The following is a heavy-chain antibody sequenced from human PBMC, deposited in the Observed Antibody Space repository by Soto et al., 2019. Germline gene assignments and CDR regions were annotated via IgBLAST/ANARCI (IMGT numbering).Heavy chain of an antibody. CDR1: GGTFSSYT. CDR2: IIPMLRMA. J-gene: IGHJ4*02. D-gene: IGHD3-10*01. V-gene: IGHV1-69*02. CDR3: ATNYGSGSTHFDY. Sequence: QVQLVQSGAEVKKPGSSVKVSCTASGGTFSSYTISWVRQVPGQGLEWMGRIIPMLRMANFAQNFQSRVTMTADESTSTAYMELSSLRSEDTAVYYCATNYGSGSTHFDYWGQGTLVTVSS.